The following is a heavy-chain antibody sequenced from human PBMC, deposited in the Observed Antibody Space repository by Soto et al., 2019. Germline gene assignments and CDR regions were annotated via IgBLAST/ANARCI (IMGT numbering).Heavy chain of an antibody. CDR1: GFTFSSYG. CDR2: ISYDGSNK. Sequence: PGGSLRLSCAASGFTFSSYGMHWVRQAPGKGLEWVAVISYDGSNKYYADSVKGRFTISRDNSKNTLYLQMNSLRAEDTAVYYCAKDNWNYNGMDVWGQGTTVTVS. CDR3: AKDNWNYNGMDV. V-gene: IGHV3-30*18. D-gene: IGHD1-20*01. J-gene: IGHJ6*02.